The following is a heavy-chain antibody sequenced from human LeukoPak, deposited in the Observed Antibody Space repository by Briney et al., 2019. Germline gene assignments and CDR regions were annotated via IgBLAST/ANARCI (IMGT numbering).Heavy chain of an antibody. CDR1: GFTFSSYA. CDR2: ISGSGGST. CDR3: AKDPAYYYGSGSDY. J-gene: IGHJ4*02. D-gene: IGHD3-10*01. Sequence: GGSLRPSCAASGFTFSSYAMSWVRQAPGKGLEWVSAISGSGGSTYYADSVKGRFTISRDNSKNTLYLQMNSLRAEDTAVYYCAKDPAYYYGSGSDYWGQGTLVTVSS. V-gene: IGHV3-23*01.